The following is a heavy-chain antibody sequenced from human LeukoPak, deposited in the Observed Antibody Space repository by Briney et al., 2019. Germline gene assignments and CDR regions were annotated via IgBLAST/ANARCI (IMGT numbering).Heavy chain of an antibody. CDR2: ISAYNGNT. V-gene: IGHV1-18*01. D-gene: IGHD4-23*01. CDR3: ASAGIDRWELLTHAFDI. CDR1: GYTFTSYG. Sequence: ASVKVSCRASGYTFTSYGISWVRQAPGQGLEWMGWISAYNGNTNYAQKLQGRVTMTTDTSTSTAYMELRSLRSDDTAVYYCASAGIDRWELLTHAFDIWGQGTMVTVSS. J-gene: IGHJ3*02.